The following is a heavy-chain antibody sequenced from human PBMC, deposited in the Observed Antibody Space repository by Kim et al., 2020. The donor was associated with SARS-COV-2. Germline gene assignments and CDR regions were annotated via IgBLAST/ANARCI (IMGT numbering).Heavy chain of an antibody. D-gene: IGHD1-1*01. CDR1: GFTFSSYA. Sequence: GGSLRLSCAASGFTFSSYAMSWVRQAPGKGLEWVSAISGSGGSTYYADSVKGRFTISRDNSKNTLYLQMNSLRAEDTAVYYCSKPFNPERSPTYIDYWGQGTLVTVSS. J-gene: IGHJ4*02. V-gene: IGHV3-23*01. CDR2: ISGSGGST. CDR3: SKPFNPERSPTYIDY.